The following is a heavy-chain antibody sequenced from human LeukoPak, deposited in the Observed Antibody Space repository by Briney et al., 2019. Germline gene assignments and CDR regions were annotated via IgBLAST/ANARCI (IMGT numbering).Heavy chain of an antibody. CDR3: ARDTTHADD. Sequence: GGSLRLSCAGSGFIFSDHYMSWFRQPPGKGLEWVANIKQDESEKDYVDSVKGRFTISRDNAKNSLYLQMNSLRAEDTAVYYCARDTTHADDWGQGTLVTVSS. J-gene: IGHJ4*02. V-gene: IGHV3-7*01. D-gene: IGHD1-1*01. CDR1: GFIFSDHY. CDR2: IKQDESEK.